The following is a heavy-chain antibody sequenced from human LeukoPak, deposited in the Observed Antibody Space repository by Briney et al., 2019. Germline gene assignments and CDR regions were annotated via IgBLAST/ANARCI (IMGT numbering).Heavy chain of an antibody. V-gene: IGHV4-59*08. CDR1: GGSISSYH. CDR3: ARHDYGGPGGN. J-gene: IGHJ4*02. CDR2: FYSSGST. D-gene: IGHD4-23*01. Sequence: SETLSLTRTVSGGSISSYHWSWIRQPPGKGLEWIGYFYSSGSTNYNPSLKSRVTISIDTSKNQFSLKLSSVTAADTAVYYCARHDYGGPGGNWGQGTLVTVSS.